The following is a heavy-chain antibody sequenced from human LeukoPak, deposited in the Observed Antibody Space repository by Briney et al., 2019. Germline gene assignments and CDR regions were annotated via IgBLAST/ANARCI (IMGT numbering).Heavy chain of an antibody. CDR3: YYGGNSGSITRAENFQH. V-gene: IGHV4-4*02. J-gene: IGHJ1*01. CDR2: VHLDGRT. CDR1: GGSVSSTNW. Sequence: SETLSLTCGVSGGSVSSTNWWTWIRQPPGKGLEWIGEVHLDGRTNFNPSLKSRLTMSVDLSENHVSLKLTSVTAADTAVYYCYYGGNSGSITRAENFQHWGQGTLVTVSS. D-gene: IGHD4-23*01.